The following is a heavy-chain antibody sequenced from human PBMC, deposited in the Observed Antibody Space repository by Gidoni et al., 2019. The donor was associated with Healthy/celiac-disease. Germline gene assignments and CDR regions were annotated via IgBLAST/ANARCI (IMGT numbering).Heavy chain of an antibody. CDR3: AHGYDFWGGGWFDP. CDR2: IYWDDDK. Sequence: QITLKESGPTLVKPTQTLTLTCTFSGFSLSTSGVGGGWIRQPPGKALEWLALIYWDDDKRYSPSLKSRLTITKDTSKNQVVLTMTNMDPVDTATYYCAHGYDFWGGGWFDPWGQGTLVTVSS. CDR1: GFSLSTSGVG. D-gene: IGHD3-3*01. V-gene: IGHV2-5*02. J-gene: IGHJ5*02.